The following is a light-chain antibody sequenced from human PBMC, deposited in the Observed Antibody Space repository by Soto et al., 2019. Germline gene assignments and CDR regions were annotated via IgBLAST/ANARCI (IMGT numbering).Light chain of an antibody. CDR3: QQYHSAPQS. CDR2: WAS. Sequence: DIVMTQSPDSLAVSLGERATINCKSSQSVLYSPNNKNYLAWYQQRPGQPPKLLIYWASTRESGVPDRFSGRGSGTDFTLTISSLQAEAVAFYYCQQYHSAPQSFGQGTKVEIK. J-gene: IGKJ1*01. CDR1: QSVLYSPNNKNY. V-gene: IGKV4-1*01.